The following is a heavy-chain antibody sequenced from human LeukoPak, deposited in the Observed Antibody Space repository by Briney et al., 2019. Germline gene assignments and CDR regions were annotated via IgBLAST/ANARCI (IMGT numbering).Heavy chain of an antibody. Sequence: PSETLSLTCTVSGDSINNYYWSWIRQPPWKGLEWIGYTSYSGVTDYSPSLKSRVTISVDRSKSQFSLTLASVTAADTAVYYCARCPKGVYYYYMDVWGNGTTVTVSS. J-gene: IGHJ6*03. CDR2: TSYSGVT. CDR3: ARCPKGVYYYYMDV. V-gene: IGHV4-59*01. CDR1: GDSINNYY.